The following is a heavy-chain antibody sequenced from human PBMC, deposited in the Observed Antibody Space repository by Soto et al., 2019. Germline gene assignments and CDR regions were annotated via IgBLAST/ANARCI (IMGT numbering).Heavy chain of an antibody. D-gene: IGHD3-3*01. CDR2: MNAYNGNT. J-gene: IGHJ5*02. CDR3: ARGEYYDFWSGTNWFDP. Sequence: ASVKVSCKASGYTFTSYDINWVRQATGQGLEWMGWMNAYNGNTNYAQKLQGRVTMTTDTSTSTAYMELRSLRSDDTAVYYCARGEYYDFWSGTNWFDPWGQGTLVTVSS. V-gene: IGHV1-18*01. CDR1: GYTFTSYD.